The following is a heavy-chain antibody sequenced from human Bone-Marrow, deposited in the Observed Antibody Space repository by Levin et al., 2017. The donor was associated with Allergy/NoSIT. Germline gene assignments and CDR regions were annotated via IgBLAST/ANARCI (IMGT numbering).Heavy chain of an antibody. CDR3: ARDGSPPNFDY. D-gene: IGHD5-12*01. J-gene: IGHJ4*02. CDR2: IWPDGRKK. Sequence: GGSLRLSCVASGFSFSNHVMHWVRQAPGKGLEWVAVIWPDGRKKHYVDSVKGRFIISRDNSENTLFLQMNSLRVEDTAMYYCARDGSPPNFDYWGQGTLVTVSS. V-gene: IGHV3-33*01. CDR1: GFSFSNHV.